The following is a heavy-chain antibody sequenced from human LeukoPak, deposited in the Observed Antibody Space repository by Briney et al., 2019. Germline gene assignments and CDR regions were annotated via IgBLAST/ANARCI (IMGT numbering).Heavy chain of an antibody. V-gene: IGHV3-23*01. D-gene: IGHD2-2*01. CDR3: AKDPRYCSSTSCYIVPGVFDY. Sequence: GGSLRLSCAASGFTFNSYAMSWVRQAPGKGLEWVSAISASGDSTYYADSVKGRFTISRDISKNTLYLQMNSLRAEDTAVYYCAKDPRYCSSTSCYIVPGVFDYWGQGTLVTVSS. CDR1: GFTFNSYA. J-gene: IGHJ4*02. CDR2: ISASGDST.